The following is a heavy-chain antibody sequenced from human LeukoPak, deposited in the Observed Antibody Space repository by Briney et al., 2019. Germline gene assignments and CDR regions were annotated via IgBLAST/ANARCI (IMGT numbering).Heavy chain of an antibody. CDR2: IYYSGSI. J-gene: IGHJ4*02. CDR3: TREVTDGDGYRLDY. D-gene: IGHD5-24*01. Sequence: PSETLSLTCAVSGASTRSAYWTWIRQPPGKGLEWIGYIYYSGSINYNPSLESRVTISMDTSKSQYSLRLSSVTAADTAVYYCTREVTDGDGYRLDYGGQGTLVTVFS. CDR1: GASTRSAY. V-gene: IGHV4-59*12.